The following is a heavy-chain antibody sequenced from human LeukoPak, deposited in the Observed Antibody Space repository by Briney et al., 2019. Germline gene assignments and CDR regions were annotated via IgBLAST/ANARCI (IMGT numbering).Heavy chain of an antibody. Sequence: GGSLRLSCAASGFTFSSYAMSWVRQAPGKGLEWVSGISGSGSSTNYADSVKGRFTISRDNAKNFLYLQMNSLRAEDTAVYYCARTYYDILTGYNPYFDYWGQGILVTVSS. J-gene: IGHJ4*02. CDR1: GFTFSSYA. V-gene: IGHV3-23*01. CDR3: ARTYYDILTGYNPYFDY. D-gene: IGHD3-9*01. CDR2: ISGSGSST.